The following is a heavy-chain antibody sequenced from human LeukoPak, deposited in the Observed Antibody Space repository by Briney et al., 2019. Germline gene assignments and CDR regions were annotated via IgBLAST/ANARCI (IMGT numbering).Heavy chain of an antibody. CDR3: ARRRYYYGSGSLPYNWCDP. CDR2: IYYSGST. Sequence: PSETLSLTCTVSGGSISSSSYYWGWIRQPPGKGLEWIGSIYYSGSTYYSPSLKSRVTISVDTSKNQFSLKLSSVTAADTAVYYCARRRYYYGSGSLPYNWCDPWGEGTLVTVSS. V-gene: IGHV4-39*01. CDR1: GGSISSSSYY. J-gene: IGHJ5*02. D-gene: IGHD3-10*01.